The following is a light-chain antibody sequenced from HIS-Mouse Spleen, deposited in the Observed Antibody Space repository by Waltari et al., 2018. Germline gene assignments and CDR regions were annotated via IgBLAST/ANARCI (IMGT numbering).Light chain of an antibody. J-gene: IGKJ1*01. CDR3: QQLNSYPPT. V-gene: IGKV1-9*01. Sequence: IQLTQSPSFLSASVGDRVTITCRASQGISSYLAWYQQKPGKAPKLLIYAASTLQSGVASRFSGSGSGTEFTLTISSLQPEDFATCYCQQLNSYPPTFGQGTKVEIK. CDR2: AAS. CDR1: QGISSY.